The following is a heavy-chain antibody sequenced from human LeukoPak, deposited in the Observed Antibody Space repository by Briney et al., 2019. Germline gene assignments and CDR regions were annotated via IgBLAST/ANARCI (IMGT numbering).Heavy chain of an antibody. V-gene: IGHV3-74*01. CDR1: GFTFSSYW. CDR3: ARDGGWELPFDY. CDR2: INSDGSST. J-gene: IGHJ4*02. D-gene: IGHD1-26*01. Sequence: GGSLRLSCAASGFTFSSYWMHWVRQAPGKGLVWVSRINSDGSSTSYADSVKGRFTISRDNAKNTLYRQMNSLRAEDTAVYYCARDGGWELPFDYWGQGTLVTVSS.